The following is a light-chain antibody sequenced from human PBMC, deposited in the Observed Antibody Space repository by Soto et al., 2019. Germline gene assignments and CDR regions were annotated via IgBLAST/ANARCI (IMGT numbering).Light chain of an antibody. Sequence: QSVLTQPASVSGSPGQSITISCTGTSSDVGAYNYVSWYQQHPGKAPKLIIYEVSNRPSGVSDRFSGSKSGNTASLTISGLQAEDEADYYCSSYASSSTLFGGGTKLTV. CDR3: SSYASSSTL. J-gene: IGLJ2*01. V-gene: IGLV2-14*01. CDR2: EVS. CDR1: SSDVGAYNY.